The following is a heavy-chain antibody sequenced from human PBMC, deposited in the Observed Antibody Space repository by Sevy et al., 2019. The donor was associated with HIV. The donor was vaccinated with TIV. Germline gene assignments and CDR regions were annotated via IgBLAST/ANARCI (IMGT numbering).Heavy chain of an antibody. CDR3: ARQGATVTTLYAFHI. V-gene: IGHV3-23*01. Sequence: GGSLRLSCAASGLTFSNYVMSWVRQAPGKGLEWLSVISGSSGTTYAAESVKGRFTISRDNSKNTLYLHMSSLGAEDTAVYYCARQGATVTTLYAFHIWGQGTMVTVSS. J-gene: IGHJ3*02. CDR2: ISGSSGTT. CDR1: GLTFSNYV. D-gene: IGHD4-4*01.